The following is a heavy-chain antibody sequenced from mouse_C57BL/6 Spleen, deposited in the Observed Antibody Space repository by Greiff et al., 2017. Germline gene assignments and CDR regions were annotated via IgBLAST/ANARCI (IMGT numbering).Heavy chain of an antibody. V-gene: IGHV1-55*01. J-gene: IGHJ2*01. CDR3: ARGDYDYDKVFDY. CDR1: GYTFTSYW. D-gene: IGHD2-4*01. CDR2: IYPGSGST. Sequence: QVQLQQPGAELVKPGASVKMSCKASGYTFTSYWITWVKQRPGQGLEWIGDIYPGSGSTNYNEKFKSKATLTVDTSSSTAYMQLSSLTSEDSAVYYCARGDYDYDKVFDYWGQGTTRTVSS.